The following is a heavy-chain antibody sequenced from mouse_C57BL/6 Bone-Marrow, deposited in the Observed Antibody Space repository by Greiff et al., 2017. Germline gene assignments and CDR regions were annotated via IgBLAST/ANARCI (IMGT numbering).Heavy chain of an antibody. CDR1: GYTFTSYW. Sequence: QVQLKQPGAELVMPGASVKLSCKASGYTFTSYWMHWVKQRPGQGLEWIGEIDPSDSYTNYNQKFKGKSTLTVDKSSSTAYMQLSSLTSEDSAVYYCARGLGFAYWGQGTLVTVSA. J-gene: IGHJ3*01. CDR3: ARGLGFAY. CDR2: IDPSDSYT. D-gene: IGHD3-3*01. V-gene: IGHV1-69*01.